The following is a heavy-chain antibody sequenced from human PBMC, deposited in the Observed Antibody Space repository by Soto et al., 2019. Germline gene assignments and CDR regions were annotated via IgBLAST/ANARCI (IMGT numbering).Heavy chain of an antibody. CDR3: ARSLSRWWLLYYFDY. Sequence: GGSLRLSCAASGFTFDDYAMHWVRQAPGKGLEWVSGISWNSGSIGYADSVKGRFTISRDNAKNSLYLQMNSLRAEDTALYYCARSLSRWWLLYYFDYWGQGTLVTVSS. CDR2: ISWNSGSI. V-gene: IGHV3-9*01. CDR1: GFTFDDYA. J-gene: IGHJ4*02. D-gene: IGHD2-21*01.